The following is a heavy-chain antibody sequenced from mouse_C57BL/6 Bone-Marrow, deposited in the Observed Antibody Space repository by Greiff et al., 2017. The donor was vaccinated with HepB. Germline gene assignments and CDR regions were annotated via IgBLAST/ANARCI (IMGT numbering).Heavy chain of an antibody. V-gene: IGHV7-3*01. D-gene: IGHD1-1*01. CDR2: IRNKANGYTT. CDR3: ARYKYYGSGAMDY. CDR1: GFTFTDYY. Sequence: EVQLVESGGGLVQPGGSLSLSCAASGFTFTDYYMSWVRQPPGKALEWLGFIRNKANGYTTEYSASVKGRFTISRDNSQSILYLQMNALRAEDSATYYCARYKYYGSGAMDYWGQGTSVTVSS. J-gene: IGHJ4*01.